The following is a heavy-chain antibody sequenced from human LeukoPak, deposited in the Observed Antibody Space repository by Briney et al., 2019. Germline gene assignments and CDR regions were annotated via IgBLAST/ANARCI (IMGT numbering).Heavy chain of an antibody. D-gene: IGHD4-17*01. V-gene: IGHV3-30*18. CDR3: AKGGDYEDYFDY. CDR1: GFTFSSYG. Sequence: GGSLRLSCAASGFTFSSYGMHWVRQAPGKGLEWVAVISYDGSNKYYADSVKGRFTISRDNSKNTLYLQMNSLRAEDTAVYYRAKGGDYEDYFDYWGQGTLVTVSS. CDR2: ISYDGSNK. J-gene: IGHJ4*02.